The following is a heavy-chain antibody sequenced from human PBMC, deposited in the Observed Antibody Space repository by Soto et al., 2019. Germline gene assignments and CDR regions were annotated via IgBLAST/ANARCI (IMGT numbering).Heavy chain of an antibody. CDR3: TRAIRITGTTLTDAFDI. J-gene: IGHJ3*02. CDR1: GCKCVYHG. CDR2: IRSKAYGGTT. Sequence: GGPLRHWKTASGCKCVYHGMIWIRQTPGKGLEWVCFIRSKAYGGTTEYAASVKGRFTISRDDSKSIAYLQMNSLKTEDTAVYYCTRAIRITGTTLTDAFDIWGQGTMVTVSS. D-gene: IGHD1-20*01. V-gene: IGHV3-49*03.